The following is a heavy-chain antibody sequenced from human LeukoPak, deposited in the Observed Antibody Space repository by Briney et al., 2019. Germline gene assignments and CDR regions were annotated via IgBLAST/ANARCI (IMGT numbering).Heavy chain of an antibody. CDR2: INLNSGGT. J-gene: IGHJ4*02. V-gene: IGHV1-2*02. D-gene: IGHD2-15*01. CDR1: GYTFTGYY. Sequence: ASVKVSCKASGYTFTGYYIHWVRQAPGQGLEWMGWINLNSGGTNYAQKFQGRVTMTRDTSISTVYMELSRLRSDDTAVYYCARAQVEYCSGGRCYSGYWGQGTLVTVSS. CDR3: ARAQVEYCSGGRCYSGY.